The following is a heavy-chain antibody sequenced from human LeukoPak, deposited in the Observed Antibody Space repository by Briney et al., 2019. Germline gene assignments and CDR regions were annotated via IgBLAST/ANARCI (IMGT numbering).Heavy chain of an antibody. CDR3: AREVDIRYFDY. CDR1: GFTFSSHS. D-gene: IGHD2-15*01. J-gene: IGHJ4*02. CDR2: ISSSSSYI. V-gene: IGHV3-21*01. Sequence: GGSLRLSCAASGFTFSSHSMNWVRQPPGKGLEWVSSISSSSSYIYYAESVKGRFTISRDNAKNSLYLQMNSLRAEDTAVYYCAREVDIRYFDYWGQGTLVTVSS.